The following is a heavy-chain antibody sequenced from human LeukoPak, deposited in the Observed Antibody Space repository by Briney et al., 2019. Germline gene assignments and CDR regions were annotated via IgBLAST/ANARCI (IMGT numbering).Heavy chain of an antibody. Sequence: PGGSLRLSCAASGFSFSDSAIHWVRQASGKGLEWIGRIRSNSYGYATAYVASVKGRFTISRDDSKSTAYLQMNSLKIEDTAMYYCTIYSITSPGGFDSWAREPWSPSPQ. CDR3: TIYSITSPGGFDS. J-gene: IGHJ4*02. D-gene: IGHD6-13*01. V-gene: IGHV3-73*01. CDR1: GFSFSDSA. CDR2: IRSNSYGYAT.